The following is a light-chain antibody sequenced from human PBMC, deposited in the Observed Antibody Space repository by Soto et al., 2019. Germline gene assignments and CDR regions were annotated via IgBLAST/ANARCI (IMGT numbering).Light chain of an antibody. CDR2: YDT. V-gene: IGLV3-21*04. Sequence: SYELTQPPTVSVAPGKTATISCGGNNIGGKSVHWYQQKPGQAPVLIIYYDTSRPSGIPERFSGSNSGNTATLTISRVEAGDEADYYCQVWDSSSDHSVVFGRGTKLTVL. J-gene: IGLJ2*01. CDR1: NIGGKS. CDR3: QVWDSSSDHSVV.